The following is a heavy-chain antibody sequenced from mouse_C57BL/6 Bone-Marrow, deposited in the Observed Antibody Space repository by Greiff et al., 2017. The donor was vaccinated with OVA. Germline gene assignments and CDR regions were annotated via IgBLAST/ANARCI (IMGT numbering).Heavy chain of an antibody. V-gene: IGHV6-3*01. CDR2: IRLKSDNYAT. J-gene: IGHJ3*01. CDR1: GFTFSNYW. D-gene: IGHD3-2*02. CDR3: TVGWAWFAY. Sequence: DVKLQESGGGLVQPGGSMKLSCVASGFTFSNYWMNWVRQSPEKGLEWVAQIRLKSDNYATHYAESVKGRFTISRDDSKSSVYLQMNNLSAEDTGIYYCTVGWAWFAYWGQGTLVTVSA.